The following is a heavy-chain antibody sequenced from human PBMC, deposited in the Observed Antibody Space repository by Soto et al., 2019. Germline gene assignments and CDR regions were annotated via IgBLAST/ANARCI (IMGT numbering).Heavy chain of an antibody. CDR3: ASRGVTY. D-gene: IGHD2-8*02. J-gene: IGHJ1*01. V-gene: IGHV3-21*01. CDR1: GFSFSTYS. CDR2: IDSTSTYI. Sequence: EVQLVESGGGLVKPGGSLRLSCAASGFSFSTYSMDWVRQAPGKGLEWVASIDSTSTYIYYIDSVKGRFRISRDNARNSLFLEMNSLRVDDTAVYYCASRGVTYWGLGTQVIVST.